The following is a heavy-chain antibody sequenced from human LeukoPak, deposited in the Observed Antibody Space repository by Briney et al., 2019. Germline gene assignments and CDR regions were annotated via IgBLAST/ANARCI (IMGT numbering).Heavy chain of an antibody. CDR2: INPNSGGT. CDR1: GYTFTGYY. J-gene: IGHJ6*02. Sequence: GASVKVSFKASGYTFTGYYMHWVRQAPGQGLEWMGWINPNSGGTNYAQKFQGRVTMTRDTSISTAYMELSRLRSDDTAVYYCARVDTAMVFSYYYYGMDVWGQGTTVTVSS. D-gene: IGHD5-18*01. CDR3: ARVDTAMVFSYYYYGMDV. V-gene: IGHV1-2*02.